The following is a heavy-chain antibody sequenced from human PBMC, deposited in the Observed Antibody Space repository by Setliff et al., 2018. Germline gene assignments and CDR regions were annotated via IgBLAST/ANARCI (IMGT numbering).Heavy chain of an antibody. Sequence: ASVKVSCKTPGYTFSDYGIAWVRQAPGQGLEWMGWISVHTGNTFYSPKFHGRVTLTTDTSTSTAYMELRSLGSDDTAVYYCSRLVRFCIRTSCQRLSGGEFWGQGTLVTVSS. CDR3: SRLVRFCIRTSCQRLSGGEF. V-gene: IGHV1-18*04. CDR1: GYTFSDYG. CDR2: ISVHTGNT. D-gene: IGHD2-2*01. J-gene: IGHJ4*02.